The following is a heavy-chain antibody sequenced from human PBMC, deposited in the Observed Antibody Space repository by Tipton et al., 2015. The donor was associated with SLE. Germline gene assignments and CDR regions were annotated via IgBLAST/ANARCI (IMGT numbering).Heavy chain of an antibody. J-gene: IGHJ6*02. CDR2: ISGSGDTT. Sequence: SLRLSCVASGFTFSNYAMSWVRQAPGKGLEWVSIISGSGDTTYYADSMKGRFTISRDNSKNSVFLQMNSLRAEDTAVYFCAKGRGRGGSGSASHYVLDVWGQGTTVTVS. V-gene: IGHV3-23*01. D-gene: IGHD3-10*01. CDR1: GFTFSNYA. CDR3: AKGRGRGGSGSASHYVLDV.